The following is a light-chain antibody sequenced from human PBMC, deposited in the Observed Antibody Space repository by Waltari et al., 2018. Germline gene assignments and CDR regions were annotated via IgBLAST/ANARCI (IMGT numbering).Light chain of an antibody. CDR1: GSGGS. CDR2: EVS. J-gene: IGLJ1*01. V-gene: IGLV2-8*01. Sequence: QSALTQPPSASGSPGPSVTISCTGTGSGGSVSLYQQLPGKAPKPLIYEVSKRPSGVPDRFSGSKSGNTASLTVSGLQAEDEGDYYCSSDAVSNNFYDFGSGTKVTVL. CDR3: SSDAVSNNFYD.